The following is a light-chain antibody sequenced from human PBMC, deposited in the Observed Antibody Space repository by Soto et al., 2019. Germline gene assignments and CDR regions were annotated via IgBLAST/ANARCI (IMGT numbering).Light chain of an antibody. CDR1: QSVSTN. CDR2: GAS. V-gene: IGKV3D-15*01. J-gene: IGKJ5*01. Sequence: EIVLTQSPGTLSVSPGERATLSRRASQSVSTNLAWYQQKPGQAPSLLIHGASNRANGIPARFSGSRSGTEFTLTIRRLQSEDFAVYYCQQYNSWPPSITVGQGTRLEIK. CDR3: QQYNSWPPSIT.